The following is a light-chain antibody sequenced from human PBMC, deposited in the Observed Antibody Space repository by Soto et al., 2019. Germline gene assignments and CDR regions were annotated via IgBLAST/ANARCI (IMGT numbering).Light chain of an antibody. Sequence: EIVLTQSPATLSLSPGERATLSCRASQSVSSYLAWYQQKPGQAPRLLIYDASNRATGIPARFSGSGSVTDFTLTIASLEPEDFAVYYCQQRVSWPLTFGQGTKVEIK. V-gene: IGKV3-11*01. J-gene: IGKJ1*01. CDR1: QSVSSY. CDR2: DAS. CDR3: QQRVSWPLT.